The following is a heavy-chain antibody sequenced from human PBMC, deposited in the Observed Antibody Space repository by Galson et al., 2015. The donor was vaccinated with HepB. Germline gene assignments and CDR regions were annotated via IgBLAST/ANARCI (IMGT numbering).Heavy chain of an antibody. CDR3: ARDMAAQIRGEFDP. CDR2: ISYDGSNK. CDR1: GFTFSSYA. V-gene: IGHV3-30-3*01. D-gene: IGHD3-10*01. Sequence: SLRLSCAASGFTFSSYAMHWVRQAPGKGLEWVAVISYDGSNKYYADSVKGRFTISRDNSKNTLYLQMNSLRAEDTAVYYCARDMAAQIRGEFDPWGQGTLVTVSS. J-gene: IGHJ5*02.